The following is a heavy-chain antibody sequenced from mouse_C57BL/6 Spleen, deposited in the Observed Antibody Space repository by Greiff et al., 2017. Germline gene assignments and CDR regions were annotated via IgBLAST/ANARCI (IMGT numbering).Heavy chain of an antibody. J-gene: IGHJ2*01. Sequence: EVMLVESEGGLVQPGSSLKLSCTASGFTFSDYYMAWVRQAPEKGLEWVANINYDGSSTYYLDSLKSRFIISRDNAKNNLYLQMSSLKSEDTATYYCARAYGSSYIDYWGQGTTLTVSS. V-gene: IGHV5-16*01. CDR1: GFTFSDYY. CDR2: INYDGSST. D-gene: IGHD1-1*01. CDR3: ARAYGSSYIDY.